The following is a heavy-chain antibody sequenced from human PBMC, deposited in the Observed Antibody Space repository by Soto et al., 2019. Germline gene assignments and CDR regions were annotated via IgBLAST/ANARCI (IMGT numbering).Heavy chain of an antibody. CDR3: ARVQYDSRRYYVDALDY. Sequence: SETLSLTCTVSGGSISSSDYYWGWIRQPPGKGLEWIGNIYYSGSASYNPSLKSRVTISVDTSKNQVSLKLSSVTAADTAVYYCARVQYDSRRYYVDALDYWGQGTLVTVSS. CDR2: IYYSGSA. J-gene: IGHJ4*02. V-gene: IGHV4-39*01. D-gene: IGHD3-22*01. CDR1: GGSISSSDYY.